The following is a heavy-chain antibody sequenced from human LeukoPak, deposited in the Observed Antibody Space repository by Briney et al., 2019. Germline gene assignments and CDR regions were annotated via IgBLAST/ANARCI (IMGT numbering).Heavy chain of an antibody. CDR3: ARRAGDYSHPYDY. CDR1: GFTVSTNS. Sequence: PGGSLRLSCTVSGFTVSTNSMSWVRQTPGKGLEWVSFIYSGGSTHYSDSVKGRFTISRDTSKNTLYLQMNSLRAEDTAVYYCARRAGDYSHPYDYWGQGTLVTVSS. D-gene: IGHD3-22*01. J-gene: IGHJ4*02. V-gene: IGHV3-53*01. CDR2: IYSGGST.